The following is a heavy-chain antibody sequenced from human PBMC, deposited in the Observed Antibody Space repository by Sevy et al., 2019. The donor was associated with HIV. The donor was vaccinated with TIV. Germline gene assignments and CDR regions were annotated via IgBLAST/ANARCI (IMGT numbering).Heavy chain of an antibody. D-gene: IGHD3-10*01. CDR1: GFTFSSYA. V-gene: IGHV3-23*01. CDR2: ISGRGGST. J-gene: IGHJ4*02. CDR3: AKVPAMVRGVIVPKYYFDY. Sequence: GGSLRLSCAASGFTFSSYAMSWVRQAPGKGLEWVSAISGRGGSTYYADSVKGRFTISRDNSKNTLYLQMNSLRAEDTAVYYCAKVPAMVRGVIVPKYYFDYWGQGTLVTVSS.